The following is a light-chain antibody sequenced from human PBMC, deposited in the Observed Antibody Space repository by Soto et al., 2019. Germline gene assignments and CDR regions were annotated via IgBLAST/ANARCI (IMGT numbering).Light chain of an antibody. J-gene: IGKJ2*01. Sequence: DIVMTQSPDSLAVSLGERATINCKSSQSILYSSNNKNYLAWYQQKAGQPPKLLFYWASSRQSGVPDRFSGSGSETDFTLTISSLQAEDVAIYYCQQHYEAPFTVGQGTKVDIK. CDR3: QQHYEAPFT. CDR2: WAS. CDR1: QSILYSSNNKNY. V-gene: IGKV4-1*01.